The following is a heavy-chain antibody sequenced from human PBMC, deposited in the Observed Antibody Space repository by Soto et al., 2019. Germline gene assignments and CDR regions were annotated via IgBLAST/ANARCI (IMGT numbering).Heavy chain of an antibody. V-gene: IGHV3-21*01. CDR1: GFTFSSYN. J-gene: IGHJ4*02. D-gene: IGHD3-22*01. CDR3: ARVVYYDSSGYQY. CDR2: ISGSSSYI. Sequence: PXGSLRLSFAASGFTFSSYNMNWVRQAPGKGLEWVSSISGSSSYIYYADSVKGRFTISRDNAKNSLYLQMNSLRAEDTAVYYCARVVYYDSSGYQYWGQGTLVTVSS.